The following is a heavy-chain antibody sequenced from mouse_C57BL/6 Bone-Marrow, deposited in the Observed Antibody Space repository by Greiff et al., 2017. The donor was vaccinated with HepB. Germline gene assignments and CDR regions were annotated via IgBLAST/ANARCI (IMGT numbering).Heavy chain of an antibody. CDR1: GFNIKDDY. Sequence: VQLQQSGAELVRPGASVKLSCTASGFNIKDDYMHWVKQSPEQGLEWIGWIDPENGDTEYASKFQGKATITADTSSNTAYLQLSSLTSEDTAVYYCTSYYYGSTLFDYWGQGTTLTVSS. V-gene: IGHV14-4*01. J-gene: IGHJ2*01. CDR2: IDPENGDT. D-gene: IGHD1-1*01. CDR3: TSYYYGSTLFDY.